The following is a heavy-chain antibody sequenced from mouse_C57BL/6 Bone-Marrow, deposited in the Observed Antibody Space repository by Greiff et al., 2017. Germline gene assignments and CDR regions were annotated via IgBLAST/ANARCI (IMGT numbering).Heavy chain of an antibody. D-gene: IGHD2-14*01. CDR2: IDPSDSYT. V-gene: IGHV1-59*01. CDR1: GYTFTSYW. CDR3: ARRCDRGFAY. J-gene: IGHJ3*01. Sequence: VQLQQPGAELVRPGTSVKLSCKASGYTFTSYWMHWVKQRPGQGLEWIGVIDPSDSYTNYNQKFKGKATLTVDTSSSTAYMQLSSLTSEDSAVYYCARRCDRGFAYWGQGTLVTVSA.